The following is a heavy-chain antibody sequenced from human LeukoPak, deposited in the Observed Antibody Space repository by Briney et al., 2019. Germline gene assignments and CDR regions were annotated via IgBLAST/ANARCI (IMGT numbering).Heavy chain of an antibody. CDR2: IWYDGSNK. Sequence: PGGSLRLSCAASGFTFSSYGMHWVRQAPGKGLEGVAVIWYDGSNKYYADSVKGRFTISRDNSKNTLYLQTNSLRAEDTAVYYCAREGAARYFDYWGQGTLVTVSS. V-gene: IGHV3-33*01. CDR1: GFTFSSYG. CDR3: AREGAARYFDY. D-gene: IGHD6-6*01. J-gene: IGHJ4*02.